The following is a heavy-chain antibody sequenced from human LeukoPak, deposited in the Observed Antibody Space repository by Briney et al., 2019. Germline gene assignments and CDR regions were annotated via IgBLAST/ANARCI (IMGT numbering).Heavy chain of an antibody. Sequence: GSPVKVSCKASGGTFSSYAISWVRQAPGQGLEWMGRIIPILGIANYAQKFQGRVTITADKSTSTAYMELSSLRSEDTAVYYCARGGDYYDSSGYCCWGQGTLVTVSS. J-gene: IGHJ4*02. CDR3: ARGGDYYDSSGYCC. CDR1: GGTFSSYA. CDR2: IIPILGIA. V-gene: IGHV1-69*04. D-gene: IGHD3-22*01.